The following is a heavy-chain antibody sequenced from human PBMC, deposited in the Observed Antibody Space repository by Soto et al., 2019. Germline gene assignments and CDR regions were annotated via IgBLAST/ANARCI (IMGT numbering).Heavy chain of an antibody. V-gene: IGHV4-34*01. CDR2: INHSGST. CDR3: ARSGPAAIRYYYSYQCTHV. Sequence: SETLSLTCAVYGGSFSGYYWSWIRQPPGKGLEWIGEINHSGSTNYNPSLKSRVTISVDTSKNQFSLKLSSVTAADTAVYYCARSGPAAIRYYYSYQCTHVRGQAXS. J-gene: IGHJ6*02. CDR1: GGSFSGYY. D-gene: IGHD2-2*02.